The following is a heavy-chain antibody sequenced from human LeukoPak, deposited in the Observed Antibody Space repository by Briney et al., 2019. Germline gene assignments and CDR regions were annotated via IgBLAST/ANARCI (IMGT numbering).Heavy chain of an antibody. Sequence: KTSETLSLTCTVSGGSISSSSYYWGWIRQPPGKGLEWIGSIYYSGSTYHNPSLKSRVTISVDTSKNQFSLKLSSVTAADTAVYYCARDRAPVLRYFDWLGEGMDVWGQGTTVTVSS. V-gene: IGHV4-39*07. CDR3: ARDRAPVLRYFDWLGEGMDV. J-gene: IGHJ6*02. CDR1: GGSISSSSYY. D-gene: IGHD3-9*01. CDR2: IYYSGST.